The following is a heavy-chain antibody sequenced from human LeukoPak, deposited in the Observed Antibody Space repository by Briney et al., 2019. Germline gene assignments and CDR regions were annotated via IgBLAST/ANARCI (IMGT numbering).Heavy chain of an antibody. V-gene: IGHV3-30*02. D-gene: IGHD6-13*01. J-gene: IGHJ5*02. CDR2: IPYDGLNR. CDR3: AKGPTPLSSRGWIDP. Sequence: GGSLRLSCAASGFTFSSYGIHWVRQAPGKGLEWVTFIPYDGLNRIYADSVEGRFTVSRDNSKNTVYLQMNSLRPEDTAVYYCAKGPTPLSSRGWIDPWGQGTLVTVSS. CDR1: GFTFSSYG.